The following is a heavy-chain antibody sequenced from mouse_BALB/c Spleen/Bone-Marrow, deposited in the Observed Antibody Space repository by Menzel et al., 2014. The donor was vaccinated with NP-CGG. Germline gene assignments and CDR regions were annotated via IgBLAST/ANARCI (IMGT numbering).Heavy chain of an antibody. CDR2: IRSGGSYT. CDR1: GFAFSDYD. Sequence: DVKLVESGGGSVKPGGSLKLSCAASGFAFSDYDVSWVRQNPEKRLEWVATIRSGGSYTSYPDNMKGRFTISRDNARNTLYLQMSSLRSEDTALYYCARRRGYDYAFDYWGQGTTLTVSS. D-gene: IGHD2-4*01. V-gene: IGHV5-9*02. J-gene: IGHJ2*01. CDR3: ARRRGYDYAFDY.